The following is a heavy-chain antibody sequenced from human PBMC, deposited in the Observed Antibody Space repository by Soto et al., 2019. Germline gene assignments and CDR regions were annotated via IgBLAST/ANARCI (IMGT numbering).Heavy chain of an antibody. D-gene: IGHD3-9*01. CDR1: GFTSSSYS. V-gene: IGHV3-21*01. CDR2: ISSSSSYI. Sequence: GGSLRLSCAASGFTSSSYSMNWVRQAPGKGLEWVSSISSSSSYIYYADSVKGRFTISRDNAKNSLYLQMNSLRAEDAAVYYCASLRYFDWLGPDAFDIWGQGTMVTVSS. CDR3: ASLRYFDWLGPDAFDI. J-gene: IGHJ3*02.